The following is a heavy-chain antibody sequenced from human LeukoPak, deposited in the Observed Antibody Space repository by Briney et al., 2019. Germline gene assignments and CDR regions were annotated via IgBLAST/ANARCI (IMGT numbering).Heavy chain of an antibody. CDR2: IDPSDSYT. D-gene: IGHD3-22*01. CDR3: ARLRYYYDFSGYFVDY. J-gene: IGHJ4*02. CDR1: GYTFTSYW. V-gene: IGHV5-10-1*01. Sequence: GESLKISCKGSGYTFTSYWITWVRQMPGKGLEWMGTIDPSDSYTNYSPSFQGHVTISADKSFSTAYLHWISLKASDTAIYYCARLRYYYDFSGYFVDYWGQGTLVTVSP.